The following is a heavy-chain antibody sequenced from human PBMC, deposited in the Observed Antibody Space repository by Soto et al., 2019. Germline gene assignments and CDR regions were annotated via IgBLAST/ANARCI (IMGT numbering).Heavy chain of an antibody. V-gene: IGHV1-8*01. Sequence: QVQLVQSGAEVTKPGASVKVSCRASGYTFTTYDINWVRQATGQGLEWMGWMSPNSGATAYAQKFQGRVTMTRDTSISTAYMELSNLRSEDTDIYYCARGVDAGVDVGGQGTTVTVSS. J-gene: IGHJ6*02. CDR3: ARGVDAGVDV. CDR1: GYTFTTYD. CDR2: MSPNSGAT. D-gene: IGHD1-1*01.